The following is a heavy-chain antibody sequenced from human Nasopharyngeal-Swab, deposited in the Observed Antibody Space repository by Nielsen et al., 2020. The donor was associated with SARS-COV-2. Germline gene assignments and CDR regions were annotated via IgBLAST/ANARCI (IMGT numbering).Heavy chain of an antibody. Sequence: SLKLSCAASGFAYSYYSMNWVRQAPGKGLEWVSSISSSTSYIYYADSVKGRFTISRDNAKNSLYLQMNSLRAEDTAVYYCARDGFGESPYYYYYGMDVWGQGTTVTVSS. CDR3: ARDGFGESPYYYYYGMDV. J-gene: IGHJ6*02. CDR2: ISSSTSYI. V-gene: IGHV3-21*01. D-gene: IGHD3-10*01. CDR1: GFAYSYYS.